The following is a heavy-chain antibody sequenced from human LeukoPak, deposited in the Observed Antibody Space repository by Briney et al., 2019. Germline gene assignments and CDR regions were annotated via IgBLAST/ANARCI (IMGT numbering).Heavy chain of an antibody. J-gene: IGHJ4*02. CDR1: GFTFSSYS. CDR3: ARDREAGVPGY. Sequence: GGSLRLSCAASGFTFSSYSMNWVRQAPGKGLEWVSYISSSSSTIYYADSVKGRFTISRDNAKNSLYLQMNSLRAEDTAVYYCARDREAGVPGYWGQGTLVTVSS. V-gene: IGHV3-48*01. CDR2: ISSSSSTI. D-gene: IGHD3-3*01.